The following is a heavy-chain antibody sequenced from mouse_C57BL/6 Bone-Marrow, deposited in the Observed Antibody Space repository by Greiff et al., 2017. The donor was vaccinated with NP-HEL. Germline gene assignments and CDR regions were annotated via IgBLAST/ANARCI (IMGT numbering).Heavy chain of an antibody. V-gene: IGHV1-4*01. CDR1: GYTFTSYT. J-gene: IGHJ1*03. CDR2: INPSSGYT. CDR3: ARSSGYFFWYFDV. D-gene: IGHD2-3*01. Sequence: VQLKQSGAELARPGASVKMSCKASGYTFTSYTMHWVKQRPGQGLEWIGYINPSSGYTKYNQKFKDKATLTADKSSSTAYMQLSSLTSEDSAVYYCARSSGYFFWYFDVWGTGTTVTVSS.